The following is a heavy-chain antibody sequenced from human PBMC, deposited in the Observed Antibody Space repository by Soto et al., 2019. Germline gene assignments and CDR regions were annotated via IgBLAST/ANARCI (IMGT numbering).Heavy chain of an antibody. V-gene: IGHV3-33*01. Sequence: QVQLVESGGGVVQPGRSLRLSCAASGSIFRGYGMHWVRQAPGKGLEWVAVIRYDGSNINYADSVMGRFTISRDNSKNTLYREMNSLRAEDTAVYYCASYGIGGTTFRGYLDYWGQGNLVTVSS. D-gene: IGHD2-15*01. CDR2: IRYDGSNI. J-gene: IGHJ4*02. CDR1: GSIFRGYG. CDR3: ASYGIGGTTFRGYLDY.